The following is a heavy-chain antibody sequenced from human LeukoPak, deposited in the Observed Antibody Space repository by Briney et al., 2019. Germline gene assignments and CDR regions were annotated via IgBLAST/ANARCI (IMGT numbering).Heavy chain of an antibody. CDR1: GGSLSSYY. Sequence: SETLSLTSTVSGGSLSSYYWSWSRQPPGKGLEWIGDIYYSGSTNYNPSLKSRVTISVDTSKNQFSLKLSSVTAADTAVYYCARRMDYYDSSGYYFYYFDYWGQGTLVTVSS. J-gene: IGHJ4*02. V-gene: IGHV4-59*01. CDR3: ARRMDYYDSSGYYFYYFDY. D-gene: IGHD3-22*01. CDR2: IYYSGST.